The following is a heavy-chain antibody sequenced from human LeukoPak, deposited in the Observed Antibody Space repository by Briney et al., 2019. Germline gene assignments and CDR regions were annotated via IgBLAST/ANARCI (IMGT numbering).Heavy chain of an antibody. Sequence: SETLSLTCTGSGGPISSYYWSWIRPPPGKGLEWDGYIYYSGSTNYNPSLKSRVTISVDTSKNQFSLKLSSVTAADTAVYYCARYYYGSGSYYSYWGQGTLVTVSS. J-gene: IGHJ4*02. CDR2: IYYSGST. CDR1: GGPISSYY. D-gene: IGHD3-10*01. CDR3: ARYYYGSGSYYSY. V-gene: IGHV4-59*01.